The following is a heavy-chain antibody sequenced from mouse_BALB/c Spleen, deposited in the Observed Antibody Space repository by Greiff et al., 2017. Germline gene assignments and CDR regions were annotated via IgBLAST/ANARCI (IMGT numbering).Heavy chain of an antibody. D-gene: IGHD4-1*01. CDR3: ARKLGRGAMDY. V-gene: IGHV5-9-4*01. Sequence: EVQLVESGGGLVKPGGSLKLSCAASGFTFSSYAMSWVRQSPEKRLEWVAEISSGGSYTYYPDTVTGRFTISRDNAKNTLYLEMSSLRSEDTAMYYCARKLGRGAMDYWGQGTSVTVSS. CDR1: GFTFSSYA. J-gene: IGHJ4*01. CDR2: ISSGGSYT.